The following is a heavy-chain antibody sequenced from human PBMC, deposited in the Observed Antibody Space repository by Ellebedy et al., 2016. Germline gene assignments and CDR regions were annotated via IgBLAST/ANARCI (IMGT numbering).Heavy chain of an antibody. Sequence: GGSLRLSCAASSFTFSNSWMSWVRQAPGQGLEWVGRIRSNTDGGTTDYAAPVNGRFTVSRDNSKNVLYLQMNSLKTEDTAVYYCARGVEGAISDYWGQGTLVTVSS. CDR3: ARGVEGAISDY. V-gene: IGHV3-15*01. J-gene: IGHJ4*02. D-gene: IGHD1-26*01. CDR1: SFTFSNSW. CDR2: IRSNTDGGTT.